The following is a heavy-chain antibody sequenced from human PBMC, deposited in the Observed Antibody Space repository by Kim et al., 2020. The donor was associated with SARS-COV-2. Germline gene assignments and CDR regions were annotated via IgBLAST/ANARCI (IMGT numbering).Heavy chain of an antibody. CDR2: IIPIFGTA. CDR1: GGTFSSYA. Sequence: SVKVSCKASGGTFSSYAISWVRQAPGQGLEWMGGIIPIFGTANYAQKFQGRVTITADESTSTAYMELSSLRSEDTAVYYCARARGPDADYGGNLYYYYGTDVSGAR. J-gene: IGHJ6*01. V-gene: IGHV1-69*13. CDR3: ARARGPDADYGGNLYYYYGTDV. D-gene: IGHD4-17*01.